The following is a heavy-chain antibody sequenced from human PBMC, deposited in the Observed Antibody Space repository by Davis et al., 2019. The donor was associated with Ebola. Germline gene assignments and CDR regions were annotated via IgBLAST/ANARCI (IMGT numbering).Heavy chain of an antibody. CDR2: ISYDGSNK. V-gene: IGHV3-30*03. CDR3: ARDGRYLYSSGLEFDY. CDR1: GFTFSSYG. Sequence: GESLKISCAASGFTFSSYGMHWVRQAPGKGLEWVAVISYDGSNKYYADSVKGRFTISRDNAKNSLYLQMNSLRDEDTAVYYCARDGRYLYSSGLEFDYWGQGTLVTVSS. D-gene: IGHD6-19*01. J-gene: IGHJ4*02.